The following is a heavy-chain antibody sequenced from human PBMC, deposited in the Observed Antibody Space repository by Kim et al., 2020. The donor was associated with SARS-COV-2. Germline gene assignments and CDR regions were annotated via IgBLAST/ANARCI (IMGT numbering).Heavy chain of an antibody. CDR2: ST. J-gene: IGHJ4*02. CDR3: ARDGSGEIDY. D-gene: IGHD3-10*01. V-gene: IGHV4-30-2*05. Sequence: STYYNPSLKSRVTISVDTSKNQFSLKLSSVTAADTAVYYCARDGSGEIDYWGQGTLVTVSS.